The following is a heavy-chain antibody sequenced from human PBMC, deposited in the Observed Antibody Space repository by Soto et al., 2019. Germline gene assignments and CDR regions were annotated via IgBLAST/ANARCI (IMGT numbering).Heavy chain of an antibody. CDR1: GGTFSSYA. CDR2: IIPIFGTA. V-gene: IGHV1-69*13. Sequence: GASVKVSCKASGGTFSSYAISWVRQAPGQGLEWMGGIIPIFGTANYAQKFQGRVTITADESTSTAYMELSSLRSEDTAVYYCARGDRFYDFWSGYHDAFDIWGQGTMVTVSS. J-gene: IGHJ3*02. D-gene: IGHD3-3*01. CDR3: ARGDRFYDFWSGYHDAFDI.